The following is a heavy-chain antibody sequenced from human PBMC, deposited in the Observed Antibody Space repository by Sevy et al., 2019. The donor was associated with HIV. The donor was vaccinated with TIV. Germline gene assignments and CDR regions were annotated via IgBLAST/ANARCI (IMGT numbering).Heavy chain of an antibody. CDR1: GGTXXSXA. D-gene: IGHD2-2*01. J-gene: IGHJ6*02. Sequence: ASVNVFCKASGGTXXSXAISWVRQAPGQGLEWMGGIIPXFXTANYAQKFQGRVTITADESTSTAYMELSSLRSEDTXXXXXARDSEFSDXVVVPXGGXXXXDVRGQXTTVTVSS. V-gene: IGHV1-69*13. CDR3: ARDSEFSDXVVVPXGGXXXXDV. CDR2: IIPXFXTA.